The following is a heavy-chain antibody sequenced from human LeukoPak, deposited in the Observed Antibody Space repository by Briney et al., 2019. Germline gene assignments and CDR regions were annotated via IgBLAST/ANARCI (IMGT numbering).Heavy chain of an antibody. CDR3: ARDIKAAANIWFDP. J-gene: IGHJ5*02. CDR1: GYDSISTYY. D-gene: IGHD6-13*01. CDR2: IFYKGNT. Sequence: SETLSLTCSVSGYDSISTYYWNWIRQPPGKGLEWIGQIFYKGNTNYNPSLESRVTMSVDTSKNEFSLKLKSVTAADTAVYYCARDIKAAANIWFDPWGQGTLVTVSS. V-gene: IGHV4-59*01.